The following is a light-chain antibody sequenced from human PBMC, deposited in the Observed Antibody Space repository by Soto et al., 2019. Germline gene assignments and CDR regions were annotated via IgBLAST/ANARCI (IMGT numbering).Light chain of an antibody. Sequence: EIVMTQSPDTLSVSPGERATLSCRASQGLTSNLAWYQQKPGQTPRLMIYGASTRATGTPPRFSGSGSGTEYTLTISSLQSEDFALYYCQQYYGWPLTFGGGTKVEIK. V-gene: IGKV3-15*01. CDR1: QGLTSN. J-gene: IGKJ4*01. CDR2: GAS. CDR3: QQYYGWPLT.